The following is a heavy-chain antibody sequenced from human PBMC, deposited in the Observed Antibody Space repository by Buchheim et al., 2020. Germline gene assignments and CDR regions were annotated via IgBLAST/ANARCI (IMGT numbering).Heavy chain of an antibody. Sequence: EVQLLESGGGLIQPGGSLRLFCAASGLTFSSSAMNWVRQAPAKGLEWVSGISASGGSTSYADSVKGRFTISRDNSKNKLYLQMNSLRAEDTAVYFCARGGSGYYYPFDFDNWGQGTL. CDR2: ISASGGST. J-gene: IGHJ4*02. D-gene: IGHD3-22*01. CDR3: ARGGSGYYYPFDFDN. CDR1: GLTFSSSA. V-gene: IGHV3-23*01.